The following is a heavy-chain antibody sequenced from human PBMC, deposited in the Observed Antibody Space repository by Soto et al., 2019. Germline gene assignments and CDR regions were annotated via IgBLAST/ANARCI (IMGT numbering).Heavy chain of an antibody. CDR3: ASLTSWSQEYYYGMDV. Sequence: GGSLRLSCTGSGFTFGDFGMSWFRQAPGKGLEWLSFIRSKGYGGTTESAASVRGRFITSRDDSKNIAYLQMNSLKTEDTAVYYCASLTSWSQEYYYGMDVWGQGTTVTVSS. CDR1: GFTFGDFG. J-gene: IGHJ6*02. D-gene: IGHD2-2*01. V-gene: IGHV3-49*03. CDR2: IRSKGYGGTT.